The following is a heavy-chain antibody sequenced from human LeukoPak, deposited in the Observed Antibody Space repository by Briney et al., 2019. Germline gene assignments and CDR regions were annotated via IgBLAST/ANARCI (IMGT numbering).Heavy chain of an antibody. Sequence: GGSLRLSCAASGFTFSSYSMNWVRQAPGKGLEWVSSISSSSSYIYYADSVKGRFTISRDNAKNSLYLQMNSLRAEDTAVYYCARDTVLLWFGEPYYYYYGMDVWGQGTTVTVSS. J-gene: IGHJ6*02. CDR3: ARDTVLLWFGEPYYYYYGMDV. V-gene: IGHV3-21*01. CDR1: GFTFSSYS. CDR2: ISSSSSYI. D-gene: IGHD3-10*01.